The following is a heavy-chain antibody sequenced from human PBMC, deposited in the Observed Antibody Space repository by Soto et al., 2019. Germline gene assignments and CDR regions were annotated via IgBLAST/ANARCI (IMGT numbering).Heavy chain of an antibody. CDR3: ITGATQAFCDGGRGSSLQSKIYDS. J-gene: IGHJ4*02. CDR2: IKNRIAGGTT. D-gene: IGHD2-21*01. CDR1: GFTFNNGW. V-gene: IGHV3-15*01. Sequence: EVQLVDSGGGLGHPWGSLILSCAASGFTFNNGWMIWVRQAPGKGLEWVVRIKNRIAGGTTDYSAPVQGRFTISRDESKGPLTMQINSLKTAVTAVYYCITGATQAFCDGGRGSSLQSKIYDSWGQGTLVTVSS.